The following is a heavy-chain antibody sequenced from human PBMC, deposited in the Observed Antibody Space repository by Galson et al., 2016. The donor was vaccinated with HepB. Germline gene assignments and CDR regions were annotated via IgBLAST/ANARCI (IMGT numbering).Heavy chain of an antibody. Sequence: LRLSCAASGLTFSSYDMSWVRQAPGKGLQCVSSISGSGAGTHYADYVKGRFTISRDNSNNMLYLQMNSLRAEDTGIYYCAKAWSPFYWGQGTLVSVSS. CDR2: ISGSGAGT. CDR1: GLTFSSYD. J-gene: IGHJ4*02. V-gene: IGHV3-23*01. D-gene: IGHD2-15*01. CDR3: AKAWSPFY.